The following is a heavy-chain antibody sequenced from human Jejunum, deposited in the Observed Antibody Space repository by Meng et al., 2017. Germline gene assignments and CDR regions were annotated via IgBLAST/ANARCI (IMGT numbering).Heavy chain of an antibody. D-gene: IGHD6-19*01. CDR1: DGSISGYY. CDR2: ISHSGST. J-gene: IGHJ3*02. V-gene: IGHV4-59*12. CDR3: ARNPYSSGYYDAFDI. Sequence: GSLRLSCTVSDGSISGYYWSWIRQPPGKGLEWIAYISHSGSTNYNPSLKSRVTISVDTSKNQFSLKLTSVTAADTAVYHCARNPYSSGYYDAFDIWGQGTMVTVSS.